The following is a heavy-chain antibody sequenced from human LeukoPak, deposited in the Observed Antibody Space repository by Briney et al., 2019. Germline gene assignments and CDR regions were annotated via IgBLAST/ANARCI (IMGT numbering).Heavy chain of an antibody. CDR1: GFTFSSYS. CDR3: AKTMVRGVIINPYFDY. V-gene: IGHV3-48*01. Sequence: GGSLRLSCAASGFTFSSYSMLWVRQAPGKGLEWVSYISSSSSTIYYADSVKGRFTISRDNAKNSLYLQMNTLRAEDTAVYYCAKTMVRGVIINPYFDYWGQGTLVTVSS. J-gene: IGHJ4*02. CDR2: ISSSSSTI. D-gene: IGHD3-10*01.